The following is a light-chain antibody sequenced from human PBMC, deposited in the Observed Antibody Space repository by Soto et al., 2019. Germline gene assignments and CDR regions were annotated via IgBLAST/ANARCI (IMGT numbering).Light chain of an antibody. J-gene: IGKJ2*03. CDR1: QRINIY. Sequence: DIQMTQSPSSLSTSIGDRVTITCRASQRINIYLNWYRQKPGKAPELLIYSASNLQSGVPSRFSGSGSGTDFTLTISGLQSEDSATYYCQQSYLSLQSFGQGTK. CDR3: QQSYLSLQS. V-gene: IGKV1-39*01. CDR2: SAS.